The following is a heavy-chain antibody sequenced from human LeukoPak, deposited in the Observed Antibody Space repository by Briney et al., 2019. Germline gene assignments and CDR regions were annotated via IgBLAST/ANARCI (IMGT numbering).Heavy chain of an antibody. CDR2: ISSSSSTI. J-gene: IGHJ3*02. D-gene: IGHD5-24*01. V-gene: IGHV3-48*02. Sequence: PGGSLRLSCAASGFTFSSYSMHWVRQAPGKGLDWVSYISSSSSTIFYADSVKGRFTISRDNAKNLLYLQMNSLRDEDTAVYYCARRRDGYIHAFDIWGQGTMVTVSS. CDR1: GFTFSSYS. CDR3: ARRRDGYIHAFDI.